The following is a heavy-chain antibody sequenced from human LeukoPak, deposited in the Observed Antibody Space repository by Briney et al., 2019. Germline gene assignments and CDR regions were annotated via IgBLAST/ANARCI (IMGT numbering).Heavy chain of an antibody. V-gene: IGHV3-74*03. CDR2: INERGTDS. D-gene: IGHD1-1*01. CDR3: VRDETLWTLDW. J-gene: IGHJ4*02. CDR1: GFTVSSNY. Sequence: GGSLRLSCAASGFTVSSNYISWVRQAPGMGLVWVSRINERGTDSMYAESVKGRFTISRDNAKNTVYLQMNSLRAEDTAVYYCVRDETLWTLDWWGQGTLVSVSS.